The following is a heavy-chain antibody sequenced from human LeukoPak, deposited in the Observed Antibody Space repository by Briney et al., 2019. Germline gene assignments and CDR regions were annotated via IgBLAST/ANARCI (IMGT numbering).Heavy chain of an antibody. CDR2: IIPIFGTA. CDR3: ARSTYYDFWSGYYFDY. J-gene: IGHJ4*02. D-gene: IGHD3-3*01. Sequence: SSVKVSCKASGGTFSSYAISWVRQAPGQGLEWMGRIIPIFGTANYAQKFQGRVTITTDESTSTAYTELSSLRSEDTAVYYCARSTYYDFWSGYYFDYWGQGTLVTVSS. CDR1: GGTFSSYA. V-gene: IGHV1-69*05.